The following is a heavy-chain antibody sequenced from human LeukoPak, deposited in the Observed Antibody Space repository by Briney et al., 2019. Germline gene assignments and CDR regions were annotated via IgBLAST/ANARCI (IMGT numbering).Heavy chain of an antibody. D-gene: IGHD3-9*01. Sequence: SVKVSCKASGGTFSSYAISWVRQAPGQGLEWMGGIIPIFGTANYAQKFQGRVTITADKSTSTAYMGLSSLRSEDTAVYYCARELPYYDILTGYPDYNWFDPWGQGTLVTVSS. J-gene: IGHJ5*02. CDR2: IIPIFGTA. V-gene: IGHV1-69*06. CDR1: GGTFSSYA. CDR3: ARELPYYDILTGYPDYNWFDP.